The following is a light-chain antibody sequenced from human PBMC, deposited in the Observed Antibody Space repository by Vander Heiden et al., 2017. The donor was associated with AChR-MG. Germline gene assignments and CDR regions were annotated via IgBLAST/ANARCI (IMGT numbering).Light chain of an antibody. V-gene: IGLV3-21*04. Sequence: SYVLTQPPSVSVAPGKTARITCGGNNSGSKSVHWYQQKPGQAPVVVIYHDSDRHSGIPERFSGSNSGNTAILTISRVEAGDEADYYCQVWDTSTDHPVFGGGTKLTVL. CDR3: QVWDTSTDHPV. CDR1: NSGSKS. J-gene: IGLJ2*01. CDR2: HDS.